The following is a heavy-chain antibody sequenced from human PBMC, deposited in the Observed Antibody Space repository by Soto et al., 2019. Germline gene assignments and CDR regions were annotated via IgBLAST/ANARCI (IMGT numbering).Heavy chain of an antibody. D-gene: IGHD2-2*02. Sequence: SETLSLTCTVSGGSISTYYWSWIRQPPWKGLEWIGYIYYSGSTNYNPSLKSRVTISVDTSKNQFSLKLTSVTAADTAVYYCARAISSSIPSYFDHWGQGTMVTVSS. V-gene: IGHV4-59*01. CDR1: GGSISTYY. CDR2: IYYSGST. CDR3: ARAISSSIPSYFDH. J-gene: IGHJ4*02.